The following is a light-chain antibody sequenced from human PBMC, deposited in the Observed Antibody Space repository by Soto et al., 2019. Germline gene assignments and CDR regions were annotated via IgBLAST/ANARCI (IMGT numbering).Light chain of an antibody. V-gene: IGKV1-5*03. J-gene: IGKJ1*01. CDR2: KAS. Sequence: DIQMTQSPSTLSASVGDRVTITCRASQSLSSWLAWYQQKPGKAPKLLIYKASGLESGVPSRFSGSRSGTEFTLTISSLQPDDFATYYCQQYNSYSPWTFGQGTKVEIK. CDR3: QQYNSYSPWT. CDR1: QSLSSW.